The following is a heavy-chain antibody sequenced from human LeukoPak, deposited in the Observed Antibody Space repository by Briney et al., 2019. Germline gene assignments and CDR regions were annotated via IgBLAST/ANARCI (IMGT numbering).Heavy chain of an antibody. D-gene: IGHD6-13*01. CDR1: GYTFTSYD. CDR2: MNPSSGNT. Sequence: ASVRFSCKASGYTFTSYDINWVRQAIGQGLEWMGWMNPSSGNTGYAQKFQGRVTMTRDTSISTAYMELSSLRSEDTAVYYCARRLAAAGYLPDYWGQGTLVTVSS. CDR3: ARRLAAAGYLPDY. J-gene: IGHJ4*02. V-gene: IGHV1-8*01.